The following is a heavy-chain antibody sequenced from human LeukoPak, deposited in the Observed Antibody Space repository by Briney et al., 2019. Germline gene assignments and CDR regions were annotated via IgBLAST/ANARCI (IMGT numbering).Heavy chain of an antibody. D-gene: IGHD2-2*02. V-gene: IGHV1-69*05. CDR2: IIPIFGTA. CDR1: GGTFSSYA. J-gene: IGHJ4*02. CDR3: ARGTCSSTSCYTGYYFDY. Sequence: SVKVSCKASGGTFSSYAISWVRQAPGQGLEWMGGIIPIFGTANYAQKFQGRVTITTDESTSTAYMELSSLRSEDTAVYYCARGTCSSTSCYTGYYFDYWGQGTLVTVSS.